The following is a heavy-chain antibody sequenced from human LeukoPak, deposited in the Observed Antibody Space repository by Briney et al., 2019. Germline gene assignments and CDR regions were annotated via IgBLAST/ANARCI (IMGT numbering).Heavy chain of an antibody. Sequence: GGSLRLSCAASGFTFSSYAMHWVRQAPGKGLEWVAVISYDGSNKYYADSVKGRFTISRDNSKNTLYLQMNSLRAEDTAVYYCARPGSGFYWGPGTLVTVSS. J-gene: IGHJ4*02. CDR2: ISYDGSNK. CDR1: GFTFSSYA. D-gene: IGHD3-22*01. V-gene: IGHV3-30-3*01. CDR3: ARPGSGFY.